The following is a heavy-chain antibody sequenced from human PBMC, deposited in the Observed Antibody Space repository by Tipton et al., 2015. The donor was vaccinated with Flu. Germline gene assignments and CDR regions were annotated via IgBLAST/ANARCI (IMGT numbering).Heavy chain of an antibody. J-gene: IGHJ4*02. CDR2: IYYSGST. V-gene: IGHV4-31*03. CDR3: ARQLYYDFWTYYFDY. CDR1: NDSISSGGYY. D-gene: IGHD3-3*01. Sequence: LSCTVSNDSISSGGYYWNWIRQHPGKGLEWIGYIYYSGSTNYNPSLKSRVTISVDTSKNQFSLKLSSVTAADTAVYYCARQLYYDFWTYYFDYWGQGTLVTVSS.